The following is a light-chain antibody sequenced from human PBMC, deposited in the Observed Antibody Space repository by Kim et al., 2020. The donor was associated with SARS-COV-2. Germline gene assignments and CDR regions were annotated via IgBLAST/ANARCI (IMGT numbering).Light chain of an antibody. J-gene: IGLJ2*01. V-gene: IGLV1-44*01. Sequence: QSVLTQPPSASGTPGQRVTISCSGSFSNVGRNTVNWWQQLPGTAPKLLIFGYNQRPSGVPDRFSGSKSGTSASLAISGLQSEDEADYSCAAWDDNLNGVGFGGGTQLTVL. CDR1: FSNVGRNT. CDR3: AAWDDNLNGVG. CDR2: GYN.